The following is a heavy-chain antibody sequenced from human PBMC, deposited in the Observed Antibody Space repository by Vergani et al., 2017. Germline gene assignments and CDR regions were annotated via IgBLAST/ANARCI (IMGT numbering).Heavy chain of an antibody. V-gene: IGHV4-34*01. CDR3: ARGRKGYYGSGSYYVDY. J-gene: IGHJ4*02. Sequence: QVQLQQWGAGLLKPSETLSLTCAVYGGSFSGYYWRWNRQPPGKGLEWIGEINHSGSTNYNPSLKSRVTISVDTSKNQFSLKLSSVTAADTAVYYCARGRKGYYGSGSYYVDYWGQGTLVTVSS. CDR1: GGSFSGYY. CDR2: INHSGST. D-gene: IGHD3-10*01.